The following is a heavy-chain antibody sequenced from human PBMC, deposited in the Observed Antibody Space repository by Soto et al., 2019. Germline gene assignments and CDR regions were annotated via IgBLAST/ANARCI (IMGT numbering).Heavy chain of an antibody. CDR2: ISYDGSNK. D-gene: IGHD3-10*01. V-gene: IGHV3-30-3*01. CDR1: GVTFSSYA. J-gene: IGHJ3*02. Sequence: GGSLRLSCAASGVTFSSYAMNWVRQAPGKGLEWVAVISYDGSNKYYSDSVKGRFIISRDNSKNTLYLQMNSLRAEATAVYYCASPWFGELSSSFDIWGQGTMVTVSS. CDR3: ASPWFGELSSSFDI.